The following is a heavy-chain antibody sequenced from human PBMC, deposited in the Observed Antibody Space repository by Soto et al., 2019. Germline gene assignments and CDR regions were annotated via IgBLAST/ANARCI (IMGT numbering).Heavy chain of an antibody. CDR3: ARQGSSTSFFDP. CDR2: IYYSGST. CDR1: GGSISSYY. D-gene: IGHD2-2*01. V-gene: IGHV4-59*08. Sequence: SETLSLTCTVSGGSISSYYWSWIRQPPGKGLEWIGYIYYSGSTNYNPSLKSRVTISVDTSKNQFSLKLSSVTAADTAVYYCARQGSSTSFFDPWGQGTLVTVSS. J-gene: IGHJ5*02.